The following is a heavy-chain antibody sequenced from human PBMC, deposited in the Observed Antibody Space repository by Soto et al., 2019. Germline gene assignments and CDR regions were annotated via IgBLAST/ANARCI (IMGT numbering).Heavy chain of an antibody. J-gene: IGHJ4*02. D-gene: IGHD3-3*01. CDR2: INHTGYT. CDR3: AKGGRLRSPFGF. CDR1: GGSLSGYH. Sequence: QVQLQQWGPGLVKPSATLSLTCAVSGGSLSGYHWTWLRQPPGKGLEWIGEINHTGYTNYNPSLTSRVTISVDTSKNQFSLKLSSVTAADTAVYFCAKGGRLRSPFGFWGQVTLVSVAS. V-gene: IGHV4-34*01.